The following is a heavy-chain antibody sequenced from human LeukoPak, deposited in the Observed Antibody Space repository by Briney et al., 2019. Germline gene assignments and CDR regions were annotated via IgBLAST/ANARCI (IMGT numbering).Heavy chain of an antibody. CDR2: INPNSGGT. Sequence: ASVKVSCKASGYTFTGYYMHWVRQAPGQGLEWMGWINPNSGGTNYAQKFQGRVTMTRDTSISTAYMELSRLRSDDTAVYYCARSLYHYDSSGYEHWGQGTLVTVSS. D-gene: IGHD3-22*01. CDR3: ARSLYHYDSSGYEH. CDR1: GYTFTGYY. J-gene: IGHJ1*01. V-gene: IGHV1-2*02.